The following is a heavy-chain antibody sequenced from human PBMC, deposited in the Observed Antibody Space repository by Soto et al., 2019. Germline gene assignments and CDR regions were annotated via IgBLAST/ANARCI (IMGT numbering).Heavy chain of an antibody. CDR2: INAGNGNT. Sequence: ASVNVSWKASGYSCTSYAMHLVRQAPGQRLEWMGWINAGNGNTKYSQKFQGRVTITRDTSASTAYMELSSLRSEDTAVYYCARGGDILTGYYLDYWGQGTLVTVSS. CDR1: GYSCTSYA. V-gene: IGHV1-3*01. D-gene: IGHD3-9*01. CDR3: ARGGDILTGYYLDY. J-gene: IGHJ4*02.